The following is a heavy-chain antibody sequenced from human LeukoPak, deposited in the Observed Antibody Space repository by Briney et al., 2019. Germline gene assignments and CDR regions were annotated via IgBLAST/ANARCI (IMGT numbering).Heavy chain of an antibody. CDR3: AREFYPIGVSRERAFDI. V-gene: IGHV1-2*02. CDR2: VNPHSGAT. CDR1: GYTFTGYY. J-gene: IGHJ3*02. D-gene: IGHD1-26*01. Sequence: ASVKVSCKASGYTFTGYYMHWVRQAPGQGLEWMGWVNPHSGATNYAQQFQGRVTMTRDTSISTAYMDLTRLRSDDTAVYYCAREFYPIGVSRERAFDIWGQGTMVTVSS.